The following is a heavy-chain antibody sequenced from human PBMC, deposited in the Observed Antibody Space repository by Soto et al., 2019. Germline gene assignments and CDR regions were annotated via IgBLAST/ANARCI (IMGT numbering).Heavy chain of an antibody. CDR2: TVPIFDRG. V-gene: IGHV1-69*05. Sequence: ASVKVSCKASAGTFRSYPITGVRQAPGRGLEWMGGTVPIFDRGNYAQKVQGRLTITTDKSTNTAYMELSSLRSEDTAVYYCAMRNTRGYPRYFDSWGQGTLVIFSS. D-gene: IGHD3-22*01. CDR1: AGTFRSYP. J-gene: IGHJ4*02. CDR3: AMRNTRGYPRYFDS.